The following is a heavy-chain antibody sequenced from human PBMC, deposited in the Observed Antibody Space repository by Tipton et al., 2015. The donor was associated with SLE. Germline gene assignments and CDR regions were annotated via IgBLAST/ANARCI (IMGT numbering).Heavy chain of an antibody. J-gene: IGHJ4*02. CDR2: IYYSGSI. D-gene: IGHD3-16*01. V-gene: IGHV4-59*06. CDR1: GDSINHYY. CDR3: ARCGGRNHFDY. Sequence: GLVKPSETLSLLCTVSGDSINHYYWSWIRQHPGKGLEWIGSIYYSGSIDYNASLKSRVTISGDTSKNQFSLNLISVTAADTAVYYCARCGGRNHFDYWGQGTLVTVSS.